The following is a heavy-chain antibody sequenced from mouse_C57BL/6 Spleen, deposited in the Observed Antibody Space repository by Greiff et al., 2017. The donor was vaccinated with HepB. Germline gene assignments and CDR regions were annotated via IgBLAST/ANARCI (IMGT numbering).Heavy chain of an antibody. Sequence: QVQLQQSGAELVKPGASVKLSCKASGYTFTSYWMQWVKQRPGQGLEWIGEIDPSDSYTNYNQKFKGKATLTVDTSSSTAYMQLSSLTSEDSAVYYCARKGVYSNPYYYAMDYWGQGTSVTVSS. CDR1: GYTFTSYW. V-gene: IGHV1-50*01. J-gene: IGHJ4*01. CDR3: ARKGVYSNPYYYAMDY. D-gene: IGHD2-5*01. CDR2: IDPSDSYT.